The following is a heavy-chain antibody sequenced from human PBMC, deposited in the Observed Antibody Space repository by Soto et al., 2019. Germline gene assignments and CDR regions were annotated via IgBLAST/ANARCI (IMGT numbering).Heavy chain of an antibody. D-gene: IGHD1-26*01. CDR2: TTPIFGTA. Sequence: QVQLVQSGAEVKKPGSSVKVSCKASGATSTSYPTNWVRRAPGQGLEWMGETTPIFGTANDAQKYQGRVTITADESTSTAYMELSSLRSEDTAVYYCARDGGRHSGGIDYWGQGTLVTVSS. V-gene: IGHV1-69*01. CDR3: ARDGGRHSGGIDY. CDR1: GATSTSYP. J-gene: IGHJ4*02.